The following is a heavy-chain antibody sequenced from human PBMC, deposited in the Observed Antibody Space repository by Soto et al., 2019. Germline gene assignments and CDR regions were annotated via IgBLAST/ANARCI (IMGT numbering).Heavy chain of an antibody. V-gene: IGHV3-74*01. D-gene: IGHD2-8*01. CDR2: VNGDGSST. Sequence: PGGSLRLSCAASGYTFSSYWMHWVRQAPGKGLVWVSRVNGDGSSTSYADPVKGRFTISRDNAKNTVHLQMDSLRAEDTAVYYCARVMANLPWYFDYWGQGTQVTSPQ. CDR1: GYTFSSYW. J-gene: IGHJ4*02. CDR3: ARVMANLPWYFDY.